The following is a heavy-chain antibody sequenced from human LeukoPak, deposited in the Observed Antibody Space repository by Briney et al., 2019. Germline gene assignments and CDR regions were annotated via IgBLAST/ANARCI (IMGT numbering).Heavy chain of an antibody. D-gene: IGHD6-6*01. CDR1: GGSISSYY. CDR2: IYYTGST. V-gene: IGHV4-59*08. Sequence: SETLSLTCTVSGGSISSYYWSWIRQPPGKGLEWIGYIYYTGSTNYNPSLKSRVTISVDTSKNQFSLKLSYVNAADTAVYYCARYISSGLDYWGQGTLVTVPS. CDR3: ARYISSGLDY. J-gene: IGHJ4*02.